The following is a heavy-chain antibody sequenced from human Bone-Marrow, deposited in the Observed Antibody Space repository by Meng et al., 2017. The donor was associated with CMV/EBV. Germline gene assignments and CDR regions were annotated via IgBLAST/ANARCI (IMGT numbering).Heavy chain of an antibody. D-gene: IGHD3-10*01. CDR1: GFTFSSYA. CDR3: ARDTRWFGLDF. Sequence: GGSLRLSCAASGFTFSSYAMSWVRQAPGKGLEWLAHISSGATNTYHADSVKDRFTISRDNAKNSLYLQMNSLSDEDTAVYYCARDTRWFGLDFWGQGTLVTVSS. J-gene: IGHJ4*02. CDR2: ISSGATNT. V-gene: IGHV3-48*02.